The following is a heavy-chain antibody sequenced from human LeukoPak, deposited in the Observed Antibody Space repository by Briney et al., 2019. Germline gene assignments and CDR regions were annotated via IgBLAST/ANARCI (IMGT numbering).Heavy chain of an antibody. CDR3: VKDRPDWTFDY. Sequence: GGSLRLSCAASGFTFSSYGIHWVRQAPGKGLEWVTFIGYDGSKKYYADSVKGRFTISRDNSKNTLYLQMNSLRAEDTAVYYCVKDRPDWTFDYWGQGTLDSVSS. V-gene: IGHV3-30*02. CDR1: GFTFSSYG. CDR2: IGYDGSKK. D-gene: IGHD1-1*01. J-gene: IGHJ4*02.